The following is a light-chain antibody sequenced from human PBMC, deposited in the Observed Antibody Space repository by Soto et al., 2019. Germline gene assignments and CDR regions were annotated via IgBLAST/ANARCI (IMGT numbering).Light chain of an antibody. J-gene: IGKJ4*01. Sequence: EIVLTQSPVTLSLSPGERATLSCRASQSVTTFLAWYQQKPGQAPRLLSYDVSSRATGIPARFSGSGSGTDFTLTISSLEPEDFAVYYCQQRINWPLTFGRGTKVEIK. CDR2: DVS. CDR3: QQRINWPLT. V-gene: IGKV3-11*01. CDR1: QSVTTF.